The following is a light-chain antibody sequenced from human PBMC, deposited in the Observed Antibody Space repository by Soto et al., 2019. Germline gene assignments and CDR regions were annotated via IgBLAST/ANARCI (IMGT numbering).Light chain of an antibody. V-gene: IGKV2-28*01. CDR2: LGS. Sequence: EIVMTQSPLSLPVIPGEPASISCRSSQSLLHSNGYNYLDWYLQKPGQSPQLLIYLGSNRASGVPDRFSGSGSGTDFTLKISKVEAEDVGVYYCMQTLQTPRTFGQGTKVEIK. CDR3: MQTLQTPRT. CDR1: QSLLHSNGYNY. J-gene: IGKJ1*01.